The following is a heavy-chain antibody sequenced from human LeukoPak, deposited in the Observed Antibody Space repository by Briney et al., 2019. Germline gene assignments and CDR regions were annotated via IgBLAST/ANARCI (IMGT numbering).Heavy chain of an antibody. CDR1: GGSISSYY. Sequence: SETLSLTCTVSGGSISSYYWSWIRQPPGKGLEWIGNIYYSGSTNYNPSLKSRVTISVDTSKNQFSLKLSSVTAADTAVYYCARVRRGYCTNGVCHRWFDPWGQGTLVTVSS. J-gene: IGHJ5*02. CDR2: IYYSGST. CDR3: ARVRRGYCTNGVCHRWFDP. D-gene: IGHD2-8*01. V-gene: IGHV4-59*01.